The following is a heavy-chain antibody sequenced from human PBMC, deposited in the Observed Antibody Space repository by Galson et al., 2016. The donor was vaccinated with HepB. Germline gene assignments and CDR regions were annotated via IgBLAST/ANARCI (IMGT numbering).Heavy chain of an antibody. CDR2: MPGSGGRT. CDR3: AKDPAIVGAMYYLAF. D-gene: IGHD1-26*01. V-gene: IGHV3-23*01. J-gene: IGHJ4*02. Sequence: SLRLSCAASGFTFSSYAMSWVRQAPGKGLEWLSSMPGSGGRTYYADSVKGRFTISRDNSKNTLYLEMSSPRAEDTAVYHCAKDPAIVGAMYYLAFWGQGTLVAVSS. CDR1: GFTFSSYA.